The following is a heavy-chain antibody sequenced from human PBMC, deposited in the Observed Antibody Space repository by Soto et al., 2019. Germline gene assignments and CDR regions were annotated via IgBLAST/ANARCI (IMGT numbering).Heavy chain of an antibody. CDR3: VSASGSYSGYY. D-gene: IGHD1-26*01. V-gene: IGHV3-33*01. CDR1: GFTFRSYG. Sequence: QVHLVESGGGVVQPGRSLRLSCAASGFTFRSYGMQWVRQAPGKGLEWVAVIWYDGSNKYYADSVKGRFTISRDNSKNTLYLQMNSLRAEDTAVYYCVSASGSYSGYYWGQGTLVTVSS. J-gene: IGHJ4*02. CDR2: IWYDGSNK.